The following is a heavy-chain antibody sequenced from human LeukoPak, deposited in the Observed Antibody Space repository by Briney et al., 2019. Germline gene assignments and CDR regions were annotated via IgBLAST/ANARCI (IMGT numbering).Heavy chain of an antibody. J-gene: IGHJ4*02. V-gene: IGHV3-53*01. CDR3: ARAPGYCSGGSCYSLLDY. CDR2: IYSGGST. CDR1: GFTVSSNY. D-gene: IGHD2-15*01. Sequence: GGSLRLSCAASGFTVSSNYMSWVRQAPGKGLEWVSVIYSGGSTYYADSVKGRFTISRDNSKNTLYLQMNSLRAEDTAVYYRARAPGYCSGGSCYSLLDYWGQGTLVTVSS.